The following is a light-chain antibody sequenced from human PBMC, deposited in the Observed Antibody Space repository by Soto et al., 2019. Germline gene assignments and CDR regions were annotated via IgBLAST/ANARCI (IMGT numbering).Light chain of an antibody. V-gene: IGKV3D-15*01. J-gene: IGKJ1*01. CDR3: EQFSSSPWT. CDR2: DAS. CDR1: QSVSSY. Sequence: EIVMPQSPARRSVSPWERATLSCRASQSVSSYLAWYQQKPGQAPRLLIYDASNRATGIPARFSGSGSGTDLTLTISSLQPDDFAAYFCEQFSSSPWTFGQGTKVDIK.